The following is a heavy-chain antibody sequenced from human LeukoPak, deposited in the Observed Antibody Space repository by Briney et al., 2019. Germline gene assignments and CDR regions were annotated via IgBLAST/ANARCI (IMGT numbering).Heavy chain of an antibody. Sequence: GESLRISCKASGYSFTTYWIGWVRQLPGKGLEWMGIIYPGDSDTRYSPSFEGQVTISANKSISTAYLQWSSLEASDTAMYYCARLEPKPIVGATTVLANAFDVWGRGTMVTVSS. CDR1: GYSFTTYW. CDR3: ARLEPKPIVGATTVLANAFDV. CDR2: IYPGDSDT. D-gene: IGHD1-26*01. V-gene: IGHV5-51*01. J-gene: IGHJ3*01.